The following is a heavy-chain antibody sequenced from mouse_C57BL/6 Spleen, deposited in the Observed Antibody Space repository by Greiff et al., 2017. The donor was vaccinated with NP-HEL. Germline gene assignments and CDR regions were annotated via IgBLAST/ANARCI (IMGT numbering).Heavy chain of an antibody. CDR3: ARVVYDSRKDFDY. V-gene: IGHV1-50*01. J-gene: IGHJ2*01. D-gene: IGHD1-1*01. CDR2: IDPSDSYT. CDR1: GYTFTSYW. Sequence: QVQLQQPGAELVKPGASVKLSCKASGYTFTSYWMQWVKQRPGQGLEWIGEIDPSDSYTNYNQKFKGKATLTVDTSSSTAYMQLSSLTSEDSAVYYCARVVYDSRKDFDYWGQGTTLTVSS.